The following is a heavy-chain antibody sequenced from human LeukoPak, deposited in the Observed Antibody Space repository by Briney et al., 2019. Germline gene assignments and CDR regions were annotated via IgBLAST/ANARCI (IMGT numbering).Heavy chain of an antibody. CDR2: IPYDGSDT. CDR3: AKGVVAATDAAYYGMDV. J-gene: IGHJ6*02. Sequence: GGSLRLSRAASGFTFSKYGMHWAPEAPGKGREWVTDIPYDGSDTYYAESVKGRFTISRDNSKNTLYLKMNSLRPEDTAVYYCAKGVVAATDAAYYGMDVWGQGTTVTVSS. CDR1: GFTFSKYG. D-gene: IGHD2-15*01. V-gene: IGHV3-30*18.